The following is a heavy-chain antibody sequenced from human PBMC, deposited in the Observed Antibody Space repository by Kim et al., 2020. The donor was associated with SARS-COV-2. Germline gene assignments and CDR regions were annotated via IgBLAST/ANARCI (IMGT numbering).Heavy chain of an antibody. CDR3: ASDQDGDFATLAY. CDR2: INWNGATT. J-gene: IGHJ4*02. V-gene: IGHV3-20*04. Sequence: GGSLRLSCAASGFKFEDFGLSWVRRAPGKGLQWVSGINWNGATTRYADSVKGRFTISRDDAKHTLYLDMTSLRVEDTAFYYCASDQDGDFATLAYWGQG. D-gene: IGHD4-17*01. CDR1: GFKFEDFG.